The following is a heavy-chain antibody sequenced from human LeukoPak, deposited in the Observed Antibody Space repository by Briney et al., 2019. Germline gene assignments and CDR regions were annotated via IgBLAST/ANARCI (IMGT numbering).Heavy chain of an antibody. CDR1: GFTFSSYA. CDR2: ISYDGSNK. V-gene: IGHV3-30-3*01. CDR3: ARDRAVADPFDY. J-gene: IGHJ4*02. D-gene: IGHD6-19*01. Sequence: GGSLRLSCAASGFTFSSYAMHWVRQAPGKGLEWVAVISYDGSNKYYADSVKGRFTISRDNSKNTLYLQMNSLRAEDTAVYYCARDRAVADPFDYWGQGTLVTVSS.